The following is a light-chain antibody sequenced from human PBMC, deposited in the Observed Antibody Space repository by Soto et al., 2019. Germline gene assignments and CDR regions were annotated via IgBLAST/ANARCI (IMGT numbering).Light chain of an antibody. CDR1: SSDVGDYNY. CDR3: NSYTNSSPCV. CDR2: DVS. V-gene: IGLV2-14*01. J-gene: IGLJ1*01. Sequence: QSALTQPASVSGSPGQSITISCTGTSSDVGDYNYVSWYQQHPGKAPKLMIYDVSNRPSGVSNRLSGSKSGNTASLTISGLQAEDAADFYCNSYTNSSPCVFGTGTKLTVL.